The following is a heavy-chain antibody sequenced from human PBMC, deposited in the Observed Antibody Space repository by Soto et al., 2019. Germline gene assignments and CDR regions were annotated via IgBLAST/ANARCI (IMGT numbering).Heavy chain of an antibody. CDR2: ISAYNGNT. V-gene: IGHV1-18*04. CDR3: ARVEAAARTYLYYYYGMDV. Sequence: GASVKVSCKASGYTFTSYGISWVRQAPGQGLEWMGWISAYNGNTNYAQKLQGRVTMTTDTSTSTAYMELRSLRSDDTAVYYCARVEAAARTYLYYYYGMDVWGQGTTVTVSS. D-gene: IGHD6-13*01. CDR1: GYTFTSYG. J-gene: IGHJ6*02.